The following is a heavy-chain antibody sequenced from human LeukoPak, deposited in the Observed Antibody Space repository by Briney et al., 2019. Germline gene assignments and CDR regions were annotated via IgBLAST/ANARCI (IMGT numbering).Heavy chain of an antibody. J-gene: IGHJ4*02. CDR3: ARYYDSSGYSFDY. CDR2: IYYSGST. D-gene: IGHD3-22*01. CDR1: GGSISSYY. V-gene: IGHV4-59*01. Sequence: SETLSLTCTVSGGSISSYYWSWIRQPPGKGLEWIGYIYYSGSTNYNPSLKSRVTISVDTSKNQFSLKLSPVTAADTAVYYCARYYDSSGYSFDYWGQGTLVTVSS.